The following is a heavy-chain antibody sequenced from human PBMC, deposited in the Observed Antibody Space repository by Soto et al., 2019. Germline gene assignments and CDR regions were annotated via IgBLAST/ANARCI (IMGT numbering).Heavy chain of an antibody. D-gene: IGHD2-15*01. Sequence: GGSLRLSCAASGFTFSSYAMHWVRQAPGKGLEWVAVISYDGSNKYYADSVKGRFTISRDNSKNTLYLQMNSLRAEDTAVYYCARDKRALYCSGGSCYTNWFDPWGQGTLVTVSS. CDR1: GFTFSSYA. CDR2: ISYDGSNK. J-gene: IGHJ5*02. CDR3: ARDKRALYCSGGSCYTNWFDP. V-gene: IGHV3-30-3*01.